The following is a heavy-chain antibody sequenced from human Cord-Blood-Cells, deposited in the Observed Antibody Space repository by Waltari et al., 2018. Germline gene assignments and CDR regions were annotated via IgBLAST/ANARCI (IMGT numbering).Heavy chain of an antibody. V-gene: IGHV1-2*06. CDR1: GYTSTGYY. Sequence: QVQLVQSGAEVKKPAASVKVSCKASGYTSTGYYMPWVRQAPGQGLEWMGRINPNRGGTNDAQKFQGRVTMTRDTSISTAYMERSRLRSDDTAVYYCARAKSITMVQGVYYFDYWGQGTLVTVSS. J-gene: IGHJ4*02. CDR3: ARAKSITMVQGVYYFDY. D-gene: IGHD3-10*01. CDR2: INPNRGGT.